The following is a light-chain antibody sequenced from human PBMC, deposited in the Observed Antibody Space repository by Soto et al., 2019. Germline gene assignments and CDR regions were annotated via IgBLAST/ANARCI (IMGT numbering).Light chain of an antibody. CDR2: DVA. J-gene: IGLJ3*02. CDR1: SSDIGGYNF. CDR3: NSYTTSGAIV. Sequence: QSALTQPASVSGSPGQSITIFCTGTSSDIGGYNFVSWYQQHPGNAPNLIIYDVASRPSGVSDRFSGSKSGNAASLTISGLQAEDEALYYCNSYTTSGAIVFGGGTKVTVL. V-gene: IGLV2-14*03.